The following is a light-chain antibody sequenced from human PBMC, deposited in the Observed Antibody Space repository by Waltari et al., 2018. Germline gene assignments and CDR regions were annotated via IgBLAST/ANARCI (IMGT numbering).Light chain of an antibody. CDR1: QSVSSN. CDR2: GTS. CDR3: QQYNDWPRT. Sequence: EIVMTQSPATLSVSPGERATLSCRASQSVSSNLAWYQQRPCQAPRLLISGTSPRATGIPARFSGSGSGTEFTLTISILQSEDFAVYYCQQYNDWPRTFGQGTRVEVK. V-gene: IGKV3-15*01. J-gene: IGKJ1*01.